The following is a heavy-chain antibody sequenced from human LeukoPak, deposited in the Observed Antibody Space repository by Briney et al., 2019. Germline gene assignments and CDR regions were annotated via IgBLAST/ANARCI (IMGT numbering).Heavy chain of an antibody. J-gene: IGHJ6*03. CDR3: ARVDTATYYYYYYMDV. CDR2: IYYSGST. D-gene: IGHD5-18*01. CDR1: GGSISSSSYY. Sequence: SETLSLTCTVSGGSISSSSYYWGWIRQPPGKGLEWIGSIYYSGSTYYNLSLKSRVTISVDTSKNQFSLKLSSVTAADTAVYYCARVDTATYYYYYYMDVWGKGTTVTVSS. V-gene: IGHV4-39*07.